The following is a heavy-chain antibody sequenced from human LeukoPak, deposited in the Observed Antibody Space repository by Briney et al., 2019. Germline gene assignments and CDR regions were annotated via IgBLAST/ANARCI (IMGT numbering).Heavy chain of an antibody. CDR3: ATGDKQWLADDAFDI. J-gene: IGHJ3*02. V-gene: IGHV1-24*01. Sequence: ASVKVSCKVSGYTLTELSMHWVRQAPGKGLEWMGGFDPEDGETIYAQKFQGRVTMTEDTPTDTAYMELSSLRSEDTAVYYCATGDKQWLADDAFDIWGQGTMVTVSS. CDR1: GYTLTELS. CDR2: FDPEDGET. D-gene: IGHD6-19*01.